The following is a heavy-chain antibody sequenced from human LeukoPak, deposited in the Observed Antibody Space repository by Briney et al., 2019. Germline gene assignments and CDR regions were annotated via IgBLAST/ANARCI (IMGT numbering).Heavy chain of an antibody. CDR2: ISYDGSNK. CDR3: AKDQENYYDSSGYYYYYYGMDV. Sequence: GGSLRLSCAASGFTFSSYGMHWVRQAPGKGLEWVAVISYDGSNKYYADSVKGRFTISRDNFKNTLYLQMNSLRAEDTAVYYCAKDQENYYDSSGYYYYYYGMDVWGQGTTVTVSS. D-gene: IGHD3-22*01. J-gene: IGHJ6*02. V-gene: IGHV3-30*18. CDR1: GFTFSSYG.